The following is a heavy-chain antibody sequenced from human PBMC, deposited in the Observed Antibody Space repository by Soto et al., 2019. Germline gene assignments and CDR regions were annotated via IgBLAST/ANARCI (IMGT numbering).Heavy chain of an antibody. CDR2: IYYSGST. CDR1: GGSISSGGYY. J-gene: IGHJ4*02. D-gene: IGHD3-10*01. CDR3: ASGGFGDVPLLY. V-gene: IGHV4-31*03. Sequence: QVQLQESGPGLVKPSQTLSLTCTVSGGSISSGGYYWSWLRQHPGKGLEWIGYIYYSGSTYYNPSLKSRVTISVDTSKNQFSLKLSSVTAADAAVYYCASGGFGDVPLLYWGQGTLVTVSS.